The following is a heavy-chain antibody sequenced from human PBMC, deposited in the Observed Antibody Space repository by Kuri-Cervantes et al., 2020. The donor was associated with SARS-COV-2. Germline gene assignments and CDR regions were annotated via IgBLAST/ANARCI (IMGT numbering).Heavy chain of an antibody. CDR3: VKDVGYGDLAFGY. CDR1: GFSFSSYG. CDR2: ISSNGGST. J-gene: IGHJ4*02. V-gene: IGHV3-64D*08. D-gene: IGHD4-17*01. Sequence: GGSLRLSCAASGFSFSSYGMSWVRQAPGKGLEYVSAISSNGGSTYYADSVKGRFTISRDNSKNTLYLQMSSLRAEDTAVYYCVKDVGYGDLAFGYWGQGTLVTVSS.